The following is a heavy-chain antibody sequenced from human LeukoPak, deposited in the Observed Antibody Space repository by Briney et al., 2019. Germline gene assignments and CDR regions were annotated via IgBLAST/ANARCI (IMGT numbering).Heavy chain of an antibody. D-gene: IGHD4-17*01. Sequence: GGSLRLSCAASGFTFSSYAMSWVRQAPGKGLEWVSGISGSGGSTYYADSVKGRITISRDNSKNTLYLQMNSLRDEDTAVYYCAKVGYGDYRCDYWGQGTLVTVSS. J-gene: IGHJ4*02. CDR3: AKVGYGDYRCDY. V-gene: IGHV3-23*01. CDR2: ISGSGGST. CDR1: GFTFSSYA.